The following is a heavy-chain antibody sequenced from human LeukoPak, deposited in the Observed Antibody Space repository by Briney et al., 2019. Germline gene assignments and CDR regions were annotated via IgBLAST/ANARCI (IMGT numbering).Heavy chain of an antibody. V-gene: IGHV3-23*01. D-gene: IGHD2-15*01. Sequence: GGSLRLSCAASGFTFSSYAMSWVRQAPGKGLEWVSAISGSGGSTYYADSVKGRFTISRDNSKNTLYPQMNSLRAEDTAVYYCAKPRYCGGGSCYGYFDYWGQGTLVTVSS. CDR1: GFTFSSYA. CDR2: ISGSGGST. J-gene: IGHJ4*02. CDR3: AKPRYCGGGSCYGYFDY.